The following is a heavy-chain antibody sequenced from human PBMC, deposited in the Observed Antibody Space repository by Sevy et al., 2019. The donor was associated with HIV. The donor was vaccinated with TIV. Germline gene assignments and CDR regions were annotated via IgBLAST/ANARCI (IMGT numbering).Heavy chain of an antibody. CDR3: ARESIGAVGDFDY. J-gene: IGHJ4*01. Sequence: SETLSLTCTASGGSIRNYFWSWIRQPPGKGLEWIGYIYYSGSTNYNPPLKTRLTISLDTSKNQFSLNLSSVTAADTAVYYCARESIGAVGDFDYWGQGTLVTVSS. D-gene: IGHD6-13*01. V-gene: IGHV4-59*01. CDR2: IYYSGST. CDR1: GGSIRNYF.